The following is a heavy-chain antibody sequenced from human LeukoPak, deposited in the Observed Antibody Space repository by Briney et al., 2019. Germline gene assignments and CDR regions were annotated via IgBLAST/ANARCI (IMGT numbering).Heavy chain of an antibody. CDR3: ARGLGLYSYGYSRYGMDV. V-gene: IGHV3-30*04. D-gene: IGHD5-18*01. J-gene: IGHJ6*02. CDR1: GFTFSDYA. CDR2: ISYDGSNK. Sequence: PGRSLRLSCAASGFTFSDYAMHWVRQAPGKGLEWVALISYDGSNKYYADSVKGRFTISRDNSKNTLYLQMNSLRVEDTAVYYCARGLGLYSYGYSRYGMDVWGQGTTVTVSS.